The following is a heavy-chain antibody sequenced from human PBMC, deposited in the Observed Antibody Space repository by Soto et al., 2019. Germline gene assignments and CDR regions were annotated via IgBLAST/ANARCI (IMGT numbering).Heavy chain of an antibody. D-gene: IGHD6-19*01. J-gene: IGHJ4*02. CDR1: GFSLSSTRMA. Sequence: QITLKESGPTLVKPTQTLTLTCTFSGFSLSSTRMAVGWIRQPPGKTLEWFALIYWDDDKRYSPFLKSRLTITNDTSTNQVVLTMSNMDPVDTARYYCAHIVVAGLGYYFDYWGQGTLVTVSS. CDR3: AHIVVAGLGYYFDY. V-gene: IGHV2-5*02. CDR2: IYWDDDK.